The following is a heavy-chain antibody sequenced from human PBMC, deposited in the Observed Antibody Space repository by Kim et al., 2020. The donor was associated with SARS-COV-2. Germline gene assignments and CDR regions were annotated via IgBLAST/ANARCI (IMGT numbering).Heavy chain of an antibody. D-gene: IGHD5-18*01. V-gene: IGHV1-69*13. CDR1: GGTFSSYA. Sequence: SVKVSCKASGGTFSSYAISWVRQAPGQGLEWMGGIIPIFGTANYAQKFQGRVTITADESTSTAYMELSSLRSEETAVYYCARDTAYYYYYYGMDVWGQGTTVTVSS. J-gene: IGHJ6*02. CDR3: ARDTAYYYYYYGMDV. CDR2: IIPIFGTA.